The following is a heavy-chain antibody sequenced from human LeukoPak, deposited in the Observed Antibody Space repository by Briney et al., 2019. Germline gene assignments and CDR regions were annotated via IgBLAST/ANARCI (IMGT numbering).Heavy chain of an antibody. CDR2: INHSGST. J-gene: IGHJ6*03. D-gene: IGHD3-3*01. CDR3: SRGFNFWSAESMDV. Sequence: PSETLSLTCAVYGGSFSGYYWSWIRQPPGKGLEWIGEINHSGSTNYNPSLKSRVNISVDTSKNQFSLKLSSVTAADTAVYYCSRGFNFWSAESMDVWGKGTTVTVS. V-gene: IGHV4-34*01. CDR1: GGSFSGYY.